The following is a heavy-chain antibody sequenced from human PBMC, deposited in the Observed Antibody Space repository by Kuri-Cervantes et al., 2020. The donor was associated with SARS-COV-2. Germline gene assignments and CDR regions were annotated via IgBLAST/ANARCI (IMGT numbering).Heavy chain of an antibody. Sequence: SVKVSCKASGGTFSSSVISWARQAPGQGLEWMGGIIPIFATANYAQQFQGRVTITADQSTSTAYMELSSLRSEDTAVYYCASAPYYDFLTGHFSSEVLYGMDGWGQGTTVTVSS. V-gene: IGHV1-69*13. D-gene: IGHD3-9*01. J-gene: IGHJ6*02. CDR3: ASAPYYDFLTGHFSSEVLYGMDG. CDR1: GGTFSSSV. CDR2: IIPIFATA.